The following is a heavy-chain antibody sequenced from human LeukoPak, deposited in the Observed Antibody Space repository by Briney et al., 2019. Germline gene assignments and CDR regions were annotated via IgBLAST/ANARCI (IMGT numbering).Heavy chain of an antibody. CDR3: ARDTCYSCGSNRFDY. CDR1: GFTFSSYA. J-gene: IGHJ4*02. Sequence: GGSLRLSCAASGFTFSSYAMHWVRQAPGKGLEWVAVISYDGSNKYYADSVKGRFTISRDNSKNTLYLQMNSLRAEGTAVYYCARDTCYSCGSNRFDYWGQGTLVTVSS. D-gene: IGHD3-22*01. CDR2: ISYDGSNK. V-gene: IGHV3-30-3*01.